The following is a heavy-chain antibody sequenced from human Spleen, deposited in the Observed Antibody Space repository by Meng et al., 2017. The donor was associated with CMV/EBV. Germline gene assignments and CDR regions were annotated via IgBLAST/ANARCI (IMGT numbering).Heavy chain of an antibody. CDR2: ISWNSGSI. V-gene: IGHV3-9*01. D-gene: IGHD4-11*01. J-gene: IGHJ4*02. Sequence: SLKISCAASGFTFDDYAMHWVRQAPGKGLEWVSGISWNSGSIGYADSVKGRFTISRDNAKNSLYLHMNSLRAEDTAVYYCARVRDYSNYRFDSWGQGALVTVSS. CDR1: GFTFDDYA. CDR3: ARVRDYSNYRFDS.